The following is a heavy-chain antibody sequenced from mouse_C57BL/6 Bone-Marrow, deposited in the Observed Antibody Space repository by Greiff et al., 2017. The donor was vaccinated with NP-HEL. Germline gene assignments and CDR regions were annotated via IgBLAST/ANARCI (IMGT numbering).Heavy chain of an antibody. CDR3: ARGVPYGYLFAY. Sequence: QVQLQQSGPELVKPGASVKLSCKASGYTFTSYDINWVKQRPGQGLEWIGWLYPRDGSTKYNEKFKGKATLTVDTSSSTAYMELHSLTSEDSAVYFCARGVPYGYLFAYWGQGTLVTVSA. J-gene: IGHJ3*01. V-gene: IGHV1-85*01. CDR1: GYTFTSYD. CDR2: LYPRDGST. D-gene: IGHD2-2*01.